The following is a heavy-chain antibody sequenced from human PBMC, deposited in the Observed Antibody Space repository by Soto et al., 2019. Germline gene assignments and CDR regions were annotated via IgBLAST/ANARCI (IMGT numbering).Heavy chain of an antibody. Sequence: PSETLSLTCAVYGGPFSGYYWSWIRQPPGKGLEWIGEINHSGSTNYNPSLKSRVTISVDTSKNQFSLKLSSVTAADTAVYYCARGRGYYYGSGSYKTNYYYYMDVWGKGTTVT. CDR1: GGPFSGYY. D-gene: IGHD3-10*01. J-gene: IGHJ6*03. CDR3: ARGRGYYYGSGSYKTNYYYYMDV. V-gene: IGHV4-34*01. CDR2: INHSGST.